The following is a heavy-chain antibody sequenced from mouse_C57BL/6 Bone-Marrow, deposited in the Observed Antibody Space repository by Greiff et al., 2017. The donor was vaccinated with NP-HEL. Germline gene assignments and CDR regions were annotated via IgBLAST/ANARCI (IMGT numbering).Heavy chain of an antibody. CDR2: IHPNSGST. D-gene: IGHD1-1*01. V-gene: IGHV1-64*01. J-gene: IGHJ2*01. CDR3: ARSPSPLYYGSSYKVYFDY. Sequence: VQLQQSGAELVKPGASVKLSCKASGYTFTSYWMHWVKQRPGQGLEWIGMIHPNSGSTNYNEKFKSKATLTVDKSSSTAYMQLSSLTSEDSAVYYCARSPSPLYYGSSYKVYFDYWGQGTTLTVSS. CDR1: GYTFTSYW.